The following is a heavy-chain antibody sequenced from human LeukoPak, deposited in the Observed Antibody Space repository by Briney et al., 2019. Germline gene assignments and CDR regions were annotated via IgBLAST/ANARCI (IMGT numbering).Heavy chain of an antibody. V-gene: IGHV4-61*08. D-gene: IGHD3-3*01. Sequence: SQTLSLTCTVSGGSISSGGYYWSWIRQHPGKGLEWIGYVSHTGSTNYNPSLKSRVTILVDTSKNQFSLKVSSVTAADTAVYFCARVWSGYYNLLDYWGQGTLVTVSS. CDR1: GGSISSGGYY. CDR2: VSHTGST. J-gene: IGHJ4*02. CDR3: ARVWSGYYNLLDY.